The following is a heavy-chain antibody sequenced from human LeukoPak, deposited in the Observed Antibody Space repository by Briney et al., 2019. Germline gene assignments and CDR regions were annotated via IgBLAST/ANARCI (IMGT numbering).Heavy chain of an antibody. D-gene: IGHD6-13*01. Sequence: GSLRLSCAASGFTFDDFGLSCVRQAPGQGLEWVSGINWNGDSTSYADSVKGRFTISRDNAKNSVYMQMSRLKVEDTALYYCARATGYSSSSYLWFDPWGQGTLVTVSS. CDR2: INWNGDST. J-gene: IGHJ5*02. V-gene: IGHV3-20*04. CDR3: ARATGYSSSSYLWFDP. CDR1: GFTFDDFG.